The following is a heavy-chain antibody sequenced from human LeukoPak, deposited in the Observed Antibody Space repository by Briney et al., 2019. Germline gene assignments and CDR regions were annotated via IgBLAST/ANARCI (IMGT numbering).Heavy chain of an antibody. CDR3: AKGYYDILTGYMFSGMDV. CDR2: ISGSGGST. D-gene: IGHD3-9*01. Sequence: PGGSLRLSCAASGFTFSSYAMSWVRQAPGKGPEWVSAISGSGGSTYYADSVKGRFTISRDNSKNTLYLQMNSLRAEDTAVYYCAKGYYDILTGYMFSGMDVWGQGTTVTVSS. J-gene: IGHJ6*02. CDR1: GFTFSSYA. V-gene: IGHV3-23*01.